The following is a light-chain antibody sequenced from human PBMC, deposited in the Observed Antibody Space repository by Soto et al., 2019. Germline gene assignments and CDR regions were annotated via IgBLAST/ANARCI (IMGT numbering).Light chain of an antibody. CDR1: SGSIASNY. CDR3: QSFYISNVV. J-gene: IGLJ2*01. Sequence: NFMLTQPHSVSESPGKKVTISCTRSSGSIASNYVQWYQQRPGSAPTPVIYEDSQRPSGVPDRFSGSIDSSSNSASLTISRLKTEDEAEYYCQSFYISNVVFGGGTKLTVL. CDR2: EDS. V-gene: IGLV6-57*04.